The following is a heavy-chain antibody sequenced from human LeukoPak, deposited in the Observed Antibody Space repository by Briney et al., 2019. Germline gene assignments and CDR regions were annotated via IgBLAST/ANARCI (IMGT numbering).Heavy chain of an antibody. V-gene: IGHV4-61*02. CDR2: IYTSGST. CDR1: GGSISSGSYY. D-gene: IGHD6-6*01. J-gene: IGHJ5*02. CDR3: ARVIAAQRRIRFDP. Sequence: NPSETLSLTCTVSGGSISSGSYYWSWIRQPAGKGLEWIGRIYTSGSTNYNPSLKSRVTISVDTSKNQFSLKLSSVTAADTAVYYCARVIAAQRRIRFDPWGQGTLVTVSS.